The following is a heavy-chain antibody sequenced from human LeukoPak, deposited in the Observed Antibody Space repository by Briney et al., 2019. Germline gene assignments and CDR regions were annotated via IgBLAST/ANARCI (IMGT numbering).Heavy chain of an antibody. D-gene: IGHD3-22*01. Sequence: GASLRLSCAASGFTFSSYAMSWVRQAPGKGLEWVSAISGSGGSTYYADSVKGRFTISRDNSKNTLYLQMNSLRAEDTAVYYCAKDGRYYYDSSGLAHTFDLWGQGTLVTVSS. J-gene: IGHJ5*02. CDR2: ISGSGGST. CDR3: AKDGRYYYDSSGLAHTFDL. CDR1: GFTFSSYA. V-gene: IGHV3-23*01.